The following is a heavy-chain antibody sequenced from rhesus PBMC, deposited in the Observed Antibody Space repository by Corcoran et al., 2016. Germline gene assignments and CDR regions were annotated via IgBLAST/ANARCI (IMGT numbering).Heavy chain of an antibody. D-gene: IGHD7-45*01. CDR1: VGSVRRRTW. CDR3: ARYKLTGDVFDY. J-gene: IGHJ4*01. Sequence: QLQLQESGPGLVKPSETLSLTCAFSVGSVRRRTWWRVIRQLPGQGLEWIGRISGSGGSTSYNPSLTSRVTISTDTSKNQFSLKLSAVTAADTAVYYCARYKLTGDVFDYWGQGVLVTVSS. V-gene: IGHV4-57*01. CDR2: ISGSGGST.